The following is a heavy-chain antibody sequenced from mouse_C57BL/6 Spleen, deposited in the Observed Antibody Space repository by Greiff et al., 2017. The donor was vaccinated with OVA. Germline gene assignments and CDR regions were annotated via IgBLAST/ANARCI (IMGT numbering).Heavy chain of an antibody. J-gene: IGHJ4*01. V-gene: IGHV3-6*01. CDR3: ARFLYYYGSSYYAMDY. CDR2: ISYDGSN. D-gene: IGHD1-1*01. Sequence: LQQSGPGLVKPSQSLSLTCSVTGYSITSGYYWNWIRQFPGNKLEWMGYISYDGSNNYNPSLKNRISITRDTSKNQFFLKLNSVTTEDTATYYCARFLYYYGSSYYAMDYWGQGTSVTVSS. CDR1: GYSITSGYY.